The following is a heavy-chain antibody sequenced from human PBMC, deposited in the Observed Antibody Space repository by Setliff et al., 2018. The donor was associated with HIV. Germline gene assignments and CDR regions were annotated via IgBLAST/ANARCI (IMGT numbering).Heavy chain of an antibody. V-gene: IGHV1-46*01. J-gene: IGHJ4*02. CDR1: GYTFTSYY. Sequence: GASVKVSCKASGYTFTSYYMHWVRQAPGQGLEWMGVINPSGGSTNYAQKFQGRVTITADESMTTAYMELSSLRSEDTAVYYCARSPPAKHHFDYWGQGTPVTVSS. CDR3: ARSPPAKHHFDY. CDR2: INPSGGST.